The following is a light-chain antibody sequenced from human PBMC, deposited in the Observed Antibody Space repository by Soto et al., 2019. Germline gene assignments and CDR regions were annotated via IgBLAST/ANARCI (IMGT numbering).Light chain of an antibody. CDR3: QHYGRPRT. CDR2: GTS. J-gene: IGKJ1*01. CDR1: HSDSSNS. Sequence: EIVVTQSGKSVTFSRGESANISYRATHSDSSNSLARYQQRSGQAPMLLLYGTSSRGTGIPESFSGSGSGTDFTLTILRLEAEAFAVYYWQHYGRPRTFGQGTKVDIK. V-gene: IGKV3-20*01.